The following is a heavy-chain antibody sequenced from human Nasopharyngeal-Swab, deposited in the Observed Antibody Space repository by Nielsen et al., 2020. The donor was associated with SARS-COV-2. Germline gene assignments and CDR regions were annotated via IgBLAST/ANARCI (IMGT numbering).Heavy chain of an antibody. CDR3: ARDSAAAGTVFDY. CDR2: ISSSSSYT. V-gene: IGHV3-11*06. J-gene: IGHJ4*02. D-gene: IGHD6-13*01. CDR1: GFTFSDYY. Sequence: LSLTCAASGFTFSDYYMSWIRQAPGKGLEWVSYISSSSSYTNYADSVKGRFTISRDNAKNSLYLQMNSLRAEDTAVYYCARDSAAAGTVFDYWGQGTLVTVSS.